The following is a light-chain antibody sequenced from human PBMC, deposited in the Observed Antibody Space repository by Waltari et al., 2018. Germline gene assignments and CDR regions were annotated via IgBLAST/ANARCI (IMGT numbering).Light chain of an antibody. J-gene: IGLJ3*02. CDR3: AAWDDSLSGWV. CDR1: NSNIVNNY. CDR2: RNK. Sequence: QSALTQPPSASGTPGPRVTISCSGSNSNIVNNYVYWYQHLPGTAPKLLIDRNKQRPSGVPDRFSASTSGASASLAISGLRPEDETHYYCAAWDDSLSGWVFGGGTKLTVL. V-gene: IGLV1-47*01.